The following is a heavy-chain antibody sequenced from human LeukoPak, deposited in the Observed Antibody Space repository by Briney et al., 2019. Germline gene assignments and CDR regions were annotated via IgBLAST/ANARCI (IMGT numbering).Heavy chain of an antibody. CDR1: GGTFSSYA. Sequence: ASVKVSCKASGGTFSSYAISWVRQAPGQGLKWMGGIIPIFGTANYAQKLQGRVTITADKSTSTAYMELSSLRSEDTAVYYCAGMYSSDKESGYWGQGTLVTVSS. V-gene: IGHV1-69*06. D-gene: IGHD6-19*01. CDR2: IIPIFGTA. J-gene: IGHJ4*02. CDR3: AGMYSSDKESGY.